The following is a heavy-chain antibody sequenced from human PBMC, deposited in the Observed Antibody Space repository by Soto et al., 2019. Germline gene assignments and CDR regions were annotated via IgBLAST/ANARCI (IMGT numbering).Heavy chain of an antibody. J-gene: IGHJ1*01. CDR2: IYHSGST. CDR3: AREQRYCSSTSCSEYFQH. V-gene: IGHV4-4*02. D-gene: IGHD2-2*01. Sequence: SETLSLTCAVSGGSITSGNLWSWVRQPPGKGLEWLGDIYHSGSTNYNPSLKSRVTISVDTSKNQFSLKLSSVTAADTAVYYCAREQRYCSSTSCSEYFQHWGQGTLVTVSS. CDR1: GGSITSGNL.